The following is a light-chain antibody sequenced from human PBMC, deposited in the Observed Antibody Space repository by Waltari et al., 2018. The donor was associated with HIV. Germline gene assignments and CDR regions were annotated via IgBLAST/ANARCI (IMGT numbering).Light chain of an antibody. CDR2: AAS. CDR1: PSISSY. V-gene: IGKV1-39*01. J-gene: IGKJ1*01. Sequence: DIQMTQSPSSLSASVGDRVTITCRASPSISSYLNWYQQKPGKAPKLLIYAASSLQSGVPSRFSGSGSGTDFTLTISSLQPEDFATYYCQQSYSTARTFGQGTKVEIK. CDR3: QQSYSTART.